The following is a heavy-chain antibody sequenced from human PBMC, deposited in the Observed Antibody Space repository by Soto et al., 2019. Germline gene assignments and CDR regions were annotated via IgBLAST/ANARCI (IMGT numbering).Heavy chain of an antibody. Sequence: PSETLSLTCTVSGGSVSSGSYYWSWIRQPPGKGLEWIGYIYYSGSTNYNPSLKSRVTISVDTSKNQFSLKLSSVTAADTAVHYCARSSSGYYGYFDYWGQGTLVTVSS. CDR1: GGSVSSGSYY. CDR3: ARSSSGYYGYFDY. D-gene: IGHD3-22*01. J-gene: IGHJ4*02. CDR2: IYYSGST. V-gene: IGHV4-61*01.